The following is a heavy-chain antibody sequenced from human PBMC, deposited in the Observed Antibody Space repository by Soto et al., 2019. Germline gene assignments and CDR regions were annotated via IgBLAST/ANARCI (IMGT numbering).Heavy chain of an antibody. CDR3: ARLNGSYNYYYGMDV. CDR1: GGTFTIYA. CDR2: IIPIFGTA. Sequence: SVKVSCKASGGTFTIYAINWVRQAPGQGLEWLGGIIPIFGTANFAQKFQGRVTITADESTSTAYMELSSLRSEDTAVYYCARLNGSYNYYYGMDVWGQGTTVTSP. J-gene: IGHJ6*02. D-gene: IGHD1-26*01. V-gene: IGHV1-69*13.